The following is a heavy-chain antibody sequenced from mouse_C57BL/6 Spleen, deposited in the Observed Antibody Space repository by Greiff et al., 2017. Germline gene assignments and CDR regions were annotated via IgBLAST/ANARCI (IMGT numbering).Heavy chain of an antibody. CDR2: INYDGSST. CDR3: ARGKGYFDV. J-gene: IGHJ1*03. V-gene: IGHV5-16*01. CDR1: GFTFSDYY. Sequence: EVKLMESEGGLVQPGSSMKLSCTASGFTFSDYYMAWVRQVPEKGLEWVANINYDGSSTYYLDSLKSRFIISRDNAKNILYLQMGSLKSEDTATYYCARGKGYFDVWGTGTTVTVAS.